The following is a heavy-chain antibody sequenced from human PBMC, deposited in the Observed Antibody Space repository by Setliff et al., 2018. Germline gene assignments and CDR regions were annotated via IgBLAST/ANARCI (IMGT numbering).Heavy chain of an antibody. J-gene: IGHJ6*02. Sequence: ETLSLTCAVYGGSFSGYYWSWIRQPPGKGLEWIGEINHSGSTNYNPSLKSRVTISVDTSKNQFSLKLSSVTAADTAVYYCARSQSGSYFYYYYYGMDVWGQGTTVTVSS. D-gene: IGHD1-26*01. V-gene: IGHV4-34*01. CDR3: ARSQSGSYFYYYYYGMDV. CDR1: GGSFSGYY. CDR2: INHSGST.